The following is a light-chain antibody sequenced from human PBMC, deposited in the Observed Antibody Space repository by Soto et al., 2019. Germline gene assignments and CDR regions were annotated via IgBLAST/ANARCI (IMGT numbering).Light chain of an antibody. CDR1: SSNLGSNY. J-gene: IGLJ1*01. Sequence: QSVLTQPPSASGTPGQRVTISCSGSSSNLGSNYVFWYQQLPGTAPQLLIYRNNQRPSGVPDRFSGSKSGTSASLAISGLRSEDEADYYCAAWDDSLSGLVFGTGTKVTVL. V-gene: IGLV1-47*01. CDR2: RNN. CDR3: AAWDDSLSGLV.